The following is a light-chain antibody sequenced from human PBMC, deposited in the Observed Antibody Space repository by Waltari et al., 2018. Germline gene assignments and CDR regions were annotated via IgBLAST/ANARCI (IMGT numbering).Light chain of an antibody. CDR2: AAS. CDR3: LQHNSYPYS. J-gene: IGKJ2*03. CDR1: QGISSY. Sequence: DIQMTQSPSSLSASVGDTLTITCRPSQGISSYLNWFQQKPGKAPKLLIYAASSLESGVPSRFSGSGSGTEFTLTISSLQPEDFAAYYCLQHNSYPYSFGQGTKVEIK. V-gene: IGKV1-17*01.